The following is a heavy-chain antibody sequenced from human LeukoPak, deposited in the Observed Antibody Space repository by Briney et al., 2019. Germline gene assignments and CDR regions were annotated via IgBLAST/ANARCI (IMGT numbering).Heavy chain of an antibody. CDR2: IGRSGGTK. Sequence: QPGGPLRLSGAAPGLPFIDYEMTWVRQAPGKGLEWVPSIGRSGGTKYYADSVKGRFTISRDNAKNSLFLQMNSLRAEDTAVYYCARVLRYCSGGNCYSGGLGYMDVWGKGTTVTISS. CDR1: GLPFIDYE. D-gene: IGHD2-15*01. V-gene: IGHV3-48*03. J-gene: IGHJ6*03. CDR3: ARVLRYCSGGNCYSGGLGYMDV.